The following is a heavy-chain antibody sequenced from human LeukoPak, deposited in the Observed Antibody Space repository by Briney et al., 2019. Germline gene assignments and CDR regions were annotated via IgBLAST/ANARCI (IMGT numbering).Heavy chain of an antibody. D-gene: IGHD3-16*01. V-gene: IGHV3-21*01. CDR3: ASAYAGRGDY. CDR1: GFTFSSYS. Sequence: AGGSLRLSCAASGFTFSSYSMNWVRQAPGKGLEWVSSISSSSSYIYYADSVKGRFTISRDNAKNSLYLQMNSLRAEDTAVYYCASAYAGRGDYWGQGTLVTVSS. CDR2: ISSSSSYI. J-gene: IGHJ4*02.